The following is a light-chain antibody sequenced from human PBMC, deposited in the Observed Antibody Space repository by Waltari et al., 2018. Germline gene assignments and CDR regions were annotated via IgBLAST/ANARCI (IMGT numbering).Light chain of an antibody. Sequence: DIQMTQSPSSLSASVGDRVTITCRASQSISSYLNLYQQKPGKAPKLLIYAASSLQSGVPSRFSGSGSGTDFTLTISSLQPEDFATYYCQQSYSTQTFGQGTKVEIK. J-gene: IGKJ1*01. CDR1: QSISSY. CDR3: QQSYSTQT. V-gene: IGKV1-39*01. CDR2: AAS.